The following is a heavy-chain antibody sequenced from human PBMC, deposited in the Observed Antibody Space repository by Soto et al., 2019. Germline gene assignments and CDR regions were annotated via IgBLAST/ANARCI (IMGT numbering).Heavy chain of an antibody. Sequence: PGGSLRLSCAASGFTFSSFEMNWVRQAPGKGLEWVSKIGSSGSTIWYADSVKGRFTISRDNAKNSLYLQMNSLRGEDTAVYYCARATYSSSYYFDSWGQGTLVTAPQ. CDR1: GFTFSSFE. CDR3: ARATYSSSYYFDS. D-gene: IGHD6-6*01. J-gene: IGHJ4*02. V-gene: IGHV3-48*03. CDR2: IGSSGSTI.